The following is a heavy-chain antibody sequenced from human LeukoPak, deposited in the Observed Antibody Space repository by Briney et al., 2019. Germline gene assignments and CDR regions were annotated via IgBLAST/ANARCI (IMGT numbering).Heavy chain of an antibody. J-gene: IGHJ4*02. CDR3: ARRKGGSDSIDY. CDR2: ISHIGTT. Sequence: SETLSLTCAVSSYSISISSGYYWDWIRQPPGKGLEWIGTISHIGTTYYNPSLKSRVTVSVDTSKNQFSLRLTSVTAADTAIYYCARRKGGSDSIDYWGQGTLVTTSS. V-gene: IGHV4-38-2*01. CDR1: SYSISISSGYY. D-gene: IGHD2-21*02.